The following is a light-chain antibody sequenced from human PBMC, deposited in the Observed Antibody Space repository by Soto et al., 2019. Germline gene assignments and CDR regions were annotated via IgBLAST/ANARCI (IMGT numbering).Light chain of an antibody. V-gene: IGLV1-51*01. Sequence: QSVLTRPPSVSAAPGQKVTISCSGSSSNIGGNSVSWYQQLPGTAPKLLIYDDNKRPSGIPDRFSGSKSGTSATLGITGFQTGDEADYYCGSWDDSLNGYVFGTGTKVTVL. CDR3: GSWDDSLNGYV. CDR2: DDN. CDR1: SSNIGGNS. J-gene: IGLJ1*01.